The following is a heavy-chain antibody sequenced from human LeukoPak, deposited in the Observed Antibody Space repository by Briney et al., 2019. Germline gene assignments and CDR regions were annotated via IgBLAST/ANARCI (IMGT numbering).Heavy chain of an antibody. Sequence: SETLSLTCTVSGGSISSSTYYWGWIRQPPGKGLEWIGSIYYSGSTYYNPSLKSRVTISVDTSKNRFSLNLSSVTAADTAVYYCGRGYYYFDYWGQGTLVTVSS. CDR2: IYYSGST. J-gene: IGHJ4*02. V-gene: IGHV4-39*01. CDR1: GGSISSSTYY. CDR3: GRGYYYFDY. D-gene: IGHD3-22*01.